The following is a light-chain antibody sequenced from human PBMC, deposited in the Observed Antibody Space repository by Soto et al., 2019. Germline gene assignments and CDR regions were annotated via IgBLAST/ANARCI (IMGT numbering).Light chain of an antibody. CDR1: QSISSN. J-gene: IGKJ5*01. CDR3: QQRDYWQVT. V-gene: IGKV3-15*01. Sequence: EIVMTQSPATLSVSPGERATLSCRASQSISSNLAWFQQKPGQAPRLLIYDASTMATGFPARFSGSGSGTEFTLTISSLQSEDFAVYYCQQRDYWQVTFGQGTRLEI. CDR2: DAS.